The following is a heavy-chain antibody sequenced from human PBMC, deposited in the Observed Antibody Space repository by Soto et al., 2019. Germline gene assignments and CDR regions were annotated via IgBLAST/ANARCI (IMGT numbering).Heavy chain of an antibody. D-gene: IGHD3-9*01. CDR2: ISGSGGST. CDR1: GFTFSSYA. CDR3: AKRATGYYKARYYYYGMDA. Sequence: EVQLLESGGGLVQPGGSLRLSCAASGFTFSSYAMSWVRQAPGKGLEWVSAISGSGGSTYYADSVKGRFTISRDNSKNTLYLQMNSLRAEDTAVYYCAKRATGYYKARYYYYGMDAWGQGTTVTVSS. V-gene: IGHV3-23*01. J-gene: IGHJ6*02.